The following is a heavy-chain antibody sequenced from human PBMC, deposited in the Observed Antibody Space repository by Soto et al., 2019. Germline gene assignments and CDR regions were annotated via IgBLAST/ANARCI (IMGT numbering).Heavy chain of an antibody. CDR3: XXXXXXXXXGAGHFHH. Sequence: QITLKESGPTLVKPSQTLTLTCTFSGFSLSTSGVGVGWIRQPPGKALEWLALIYWDDDKRYSPSLKSRLTXXXXXXXXXXXXXXXXXXXXXXXXXXXXXXXXXXXXGAGHFHHWGQGTLVTVS. CDR2: IYWDDDK. CDR1: GFSLSTSGVG. D-gene: IGHD3-3*01. V-gene: IGHV2-5*02. J-gene: IGHJ1*01.